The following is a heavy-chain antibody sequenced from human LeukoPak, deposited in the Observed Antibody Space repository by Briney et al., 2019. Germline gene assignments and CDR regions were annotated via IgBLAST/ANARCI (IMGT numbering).Heavy chain of an antibody. CDR1: GYTFTNCG. Sequence: ASVKVSCKASGYTFTNCGISWVRQAPGQGLEWMGWISAYNGNTNYAQKLQGRVTMTTDTSTSTAYMELRSLRSDDTAVYYCARPLRSEVGYYDSSGHYYDWFDPWGQGTLVTVSS. J-gene: IGHJ5*02. CDR2: ISAYNGNT. V-gene: IGHV1-18*01. D-gene: IGHD3-22*01. CDR3: ARPLRSEVGYYDSSGHYYDWFDP.